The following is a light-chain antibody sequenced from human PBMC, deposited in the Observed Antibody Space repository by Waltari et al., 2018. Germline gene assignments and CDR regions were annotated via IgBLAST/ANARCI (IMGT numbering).Light chain of an antibody. CDR2: EVT. V-gene: IGLV2-23*02. Sequence: QSALTQPASVSGSPGQSITISCTGTSSDVGTYNLVSWYQQHPGKAPKLMIYEVTKLPSGVSIRVSASKSVNPASLTISGLQAEDEADYYCCSYNDGPYVFGTGTKVTVL. J-gene: IGLJ1*01. CDR3: CSYNDGPYV. CDR1: SSDVGTYNL.